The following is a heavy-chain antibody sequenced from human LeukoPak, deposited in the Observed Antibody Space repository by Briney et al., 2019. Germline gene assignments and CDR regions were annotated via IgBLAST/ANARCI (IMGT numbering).Heavy chain of an antibody. CDR3: ATGVSGDH. CDR1: GFTFSNYA. Sequence: GGSLRLSWAASGFTFSNYAMTWVRQAPGKGLQWLSSISAIVGATHYAHSVKGRFTISRDNSKNTLYLQMNSLRVEDTAVYYCATGVSGDHWGQGTLVTVSS. D-gene: IGHD3-16*01. V-gene: IGHV3-23*01. CDR2: ISAIVGAT. J-gene: IGHJ4*02.